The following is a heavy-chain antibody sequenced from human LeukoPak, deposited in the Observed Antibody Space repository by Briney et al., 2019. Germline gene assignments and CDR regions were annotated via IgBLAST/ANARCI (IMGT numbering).Heavy chain of an antibody. V-gene: IGHV1-2*02. CDR2: INPKSGGT. CDR3: ARVELAPYYFDS. J-gene: IGHJ4*02. D-gene: IGHD2-21*01. CDR1: GYTFTTYD. Sequence: ASVKVSCKASGYTFTTYDINWVRQAPGQGLEWMGWINPKSGGTDYAQKFQGRVTMTRDTSITTAYMELSRLRSDNTAVYYCARVELAPYYFDSWGQGTLVTVSS.